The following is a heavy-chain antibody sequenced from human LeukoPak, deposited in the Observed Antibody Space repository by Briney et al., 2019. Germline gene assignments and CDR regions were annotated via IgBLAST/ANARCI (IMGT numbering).Heavy chain of an antibody. J-gene: IGHJ4*02. CDR2: ISGSGGST. CDR3: VRGGLEPFDY. V-gene: IGHV3-23*01. D-gene: IGHD1-1*01. Sequence: GGSLRLSCAASGFTFTSYAVSWVRQAPGKGLEWVSAISGSGGSTYYADSVKGRFTISRDNSKITLYLQMDSLRVEDVGIYYCVRGGLEPFDYWGQGTLVSVSS. CDR1: GFTFTSYA.